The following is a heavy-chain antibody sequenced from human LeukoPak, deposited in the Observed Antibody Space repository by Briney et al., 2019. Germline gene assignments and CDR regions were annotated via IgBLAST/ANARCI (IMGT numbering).Heavy chain of an antibody. J-gene: IGHJ4*02. CDR3: ARGFGYGFDY. Sequence: GGSLRLSCAASGFTFDDYGMSWVRQAPGKGLEWVSGINWNGGSTGYADSMKGRFTISRNNAKNSLYLQVNSLRAEDTAVYYCARGFGYGFDYWGQGTLVTVSS. V-gene: IGHV3-20*04. CDR2: INWNGGST. D-gene: IGHD5-18*01. CDR1: GFTFDDYG.